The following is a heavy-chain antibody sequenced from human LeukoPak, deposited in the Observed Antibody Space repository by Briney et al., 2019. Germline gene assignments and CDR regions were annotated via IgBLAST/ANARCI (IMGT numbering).Heavy chain of an antibody. J-gene: IGHJ4*02. D-gene: IGHD3-16*02. V-gene: IGHV3-23*01. Sequence: PGGSLTLSCAASGFSFTKYAMSWVRQAPGKGLEWVSGMSSSGDSTDYADSVKGRFTISRDNSKNTLYLQMDSLRVEDTAVFYCAKVSFDGGVIPYFDSWGQGTVVTVSS. CDR3: AKVSFDGGVIPYFDS. CDR2: MSSSGDST. CDR1: GFSFTKYA.